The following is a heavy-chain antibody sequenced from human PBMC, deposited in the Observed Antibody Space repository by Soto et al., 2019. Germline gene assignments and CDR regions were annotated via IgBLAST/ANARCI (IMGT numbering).Heavy chain of an antibody. Sequence: QVQLQESGPGLVKPSQTLSLTCTVSGGSITSGGYCWTWIRQHPVKGLEWMGHIYYSGSTSYNPSLKNRVTISIDTSKNQFSLKLTSVTAADTAVYYCARDGDYYGSGSPPLLSRWGQGTLVIVSS. J-gene: IGHJ4*02. D-gene: IGHD3-10*01. CDR1: GGSITSGGYC. V-gene: IGHV4-31*03. CDR3: ARDGDYYGSGSPPLLSR. CDR2: IYYSGST.